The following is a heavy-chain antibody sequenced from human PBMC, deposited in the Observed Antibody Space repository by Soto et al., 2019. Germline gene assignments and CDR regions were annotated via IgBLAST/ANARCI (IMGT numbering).Heavy chain of an antibody. CDR1: GFTVSSNY. D-gene: IGHD4-17*01. Sequence: GGSLRLSCAASGFTVSSNYMSWVRQAPGKGLEWVSVIYSGGSTYYADSVKGRFTISRHNSKNTLYLQMNSLRAEDTAVYYCARHYGDYRGNFDYWGQGTMVTVSS. CDR2: IYSGGST. CDR3: ARHYGDYRGNFDY. J-gene: IGHJ4*02. V-gene: IGHV3-53*04.